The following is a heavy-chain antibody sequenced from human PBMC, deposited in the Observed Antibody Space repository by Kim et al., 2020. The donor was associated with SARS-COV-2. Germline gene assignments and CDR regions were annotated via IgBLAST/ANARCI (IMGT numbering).Heavy chain of an antibody. Sequence: GGSLRLSCAASGFTFSHYGMHWVRQAPGKGLEWVALISYDGSNTYYADSVKGRFTISRDNSKNTLFLQMNSLRAEDTAVYYCAKDPSRRTPEVVPAALGDWGQGTLVAVSS. V-gene: IGHV3-30*18. J-gene: IGHJ4*02. CDR1: GFTFSHYG. D-gene: IGHD2-2*01. CDR2: ISYDGSNT. CDR3: AKDPSRRTPEVVPAALGD.